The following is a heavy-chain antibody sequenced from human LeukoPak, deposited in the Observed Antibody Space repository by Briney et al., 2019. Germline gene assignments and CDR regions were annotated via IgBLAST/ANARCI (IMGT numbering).Heavy chain of an antibody. J-gene: IGHJ6*02. CDR1: GGSISSGSYY. D-gene: IGHD3-3*01. V-gene: IGHV4-61*02. Sequence: SQTLSLTCTVSGGSISSGSYYWSWIRQPAGKGLEWIVRIYTSVSTNYNPSLKSRVTISVDTSKNQFSLKLSSVTDADTAVYYCAREGYYLGYGMDVWGQGNTVTVSS. CDR3: AREGYYLGYGMDV. CDR2: IYTSVST.